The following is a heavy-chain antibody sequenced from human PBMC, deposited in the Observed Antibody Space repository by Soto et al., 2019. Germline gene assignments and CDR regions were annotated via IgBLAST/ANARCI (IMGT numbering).Heavy chain of an antibody. V-gene: IGHV3-23*01. Sequence: GGSLRLSCAASGFTFSSYAMSWVRQAPGKGLEWVSAISGSGGSTYYADSVKGRFTISRDNSKNTLYLQMNSLRAEDTAVYYCAKRGPKPAKDDIVVVPAAIRYYYYGMDVWGQGTTVTVSS. J-gene: IGHJ6*02. CDR3: AKRGPKPAKDDIVVVPAAIRYYYYGMDV. D-gene: IGHD2-2*01. CDR1: GFTFSSYA. CDR2: ISGSGGST.